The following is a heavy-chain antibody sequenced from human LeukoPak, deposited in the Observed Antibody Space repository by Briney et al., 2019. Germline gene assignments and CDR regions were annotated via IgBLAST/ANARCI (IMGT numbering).Heavy chain of an antibody. V-gene: IGHV3-23*01. CDR2: ISGSGGST. D-gene: IGHD4-23*01. CDR1: GFTFSSYW. Sequence: GGSLRLSCAASGFTFSSYWMHWVRQAPGKGLEWVSAISGSGGSTYYADSVKGRFTISRDNSKNTLYLQMNSLRAEDTAVYYCAKDGAFATVVTPDAFDIWGQGTMVTVSS. CDR3: AKDGAFATVVTPDAFDI. J-gene: IGHJ3*02.